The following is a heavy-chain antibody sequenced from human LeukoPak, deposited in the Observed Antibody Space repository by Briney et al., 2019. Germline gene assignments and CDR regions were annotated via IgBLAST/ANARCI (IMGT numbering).Heavy chain of an antibody. D-gene: IGHD3-10*01. Sequence: GASVKVSCKASGYTFTGYYMHWVRQAPGQGLEWMGWINPNSGGTNYAQKFQGRVTMTRDTSISTAYMELSRLRSDDTAVYYCARDRGYYGSGSSNWFDPWGQGTLVTVSS. CDR2: INPNSGGT. V-gene: IGHV1-2*02. J-gene: IGHJ5*02. CDR1: GYTFTGYY. CDR3: ARDRGYYGSGSSNWFDP.